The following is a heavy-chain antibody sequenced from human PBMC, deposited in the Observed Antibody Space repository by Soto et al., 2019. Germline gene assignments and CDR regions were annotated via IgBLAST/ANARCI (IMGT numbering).Heavy chain of an antibody. CDR1: GGTFSSYA. CDR3: ASPFDYGGNSGYFQH. V-gene: IGHV1-69*01. CDR2: IIPIFGTA. D-gene: IGHD4-17*01. Sequence: QVQLVQSGAEVKKPGSSVKVSCKASGGTFSSYAISWVRQAPGQGLEWMGGIIPIFGTANYAQKFQGRVTITGDESTSTAYMELSSLRSEDTAVYYCASPFDYGGNSGYFQHWGQGTLVTVSS. J-gene: IGHJ1*01.